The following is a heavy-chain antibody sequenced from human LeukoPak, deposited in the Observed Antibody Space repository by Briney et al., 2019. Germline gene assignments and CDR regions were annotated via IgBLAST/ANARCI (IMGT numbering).Heavy chain of an antibody. D-gene: IGHD2-2*01. CDR2: ISAYNGNT. Sequence: ASVKVSCKASVYIFISYGFSWVRQAPAQGLEWMGWISAYNGNTNYAQKLRGRVTMTTDTSTSTAYMELRSLRTDDTAVYYCARVAEDCSSTSCYAGFDYWGQGTLVTVSS. CDR3: ARVAEDCSSTSCYAGFDY. CDR1: VYIFISYG. J-gene: IGHJ4*02. V-gene: IGHV1-18*01.